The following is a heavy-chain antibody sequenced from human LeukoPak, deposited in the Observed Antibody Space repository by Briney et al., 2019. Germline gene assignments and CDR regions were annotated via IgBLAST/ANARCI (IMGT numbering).Heavy chain of an antibody. CDR3: ASLGRNGVELSSGY. CDR2: ISSSSSYI. Sequence: KPGGSLRLSCAASGFTFSSYSMNWVRQAVGKGLEWVSSISSSSSYIYYADSVKGRFNISRDNAKNSLYLQMNSLRAEDTAVYYCASLGRNGVELSSGYWGQGTLVTVSS. J-gene: IGHJ4*02. V-gene: IGHV3-21*01. D-gene: IGHD1-7*01. CDR1: GFTFSSYS.